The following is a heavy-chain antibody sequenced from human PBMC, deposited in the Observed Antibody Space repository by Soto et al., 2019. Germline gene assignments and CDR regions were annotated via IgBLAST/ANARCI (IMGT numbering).Heavy chain of an antibody. CDR2: ITASSGHI. CDR3: ARGSPVLTGYYNPQPSPLNFDY. D-gene: IGHD3-9*01. J-gene: IGHJ4*02. Sequence: GGSLRLSCAASGFTFSTYTMNWVRQAPGKGLEWVPSITASSGHIYYADSVRGRVTMTTDTSTSTAYMELRSLRSDDTAVYYCARGSPVLTGYYNPQPSPLNFDYWGQGTLVTVSS. CDR1: GFTFSTYT. V-gene: IGHV3-21*04.